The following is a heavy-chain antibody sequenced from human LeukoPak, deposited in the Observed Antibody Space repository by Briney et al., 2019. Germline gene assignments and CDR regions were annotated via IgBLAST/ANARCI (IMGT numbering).Heavy chain of an antibody. V-gene: IGHV3-21*01. CDR3: ARAERGYCSGGSCSYYDAYDI. Sequence: GESLRLSCAASGFAFNSYTINWVRQAPGKGLEWVSSISSTGIYIYYADSVKGRFTISRDNAKNSLYLQMNSLRAEDTAVYYCARAERGYCSGGSCSYYDAYDIWGQGTMATVSS. J-gene: IGHJ3*02. D-gene: IGHD2-15*01. CDR2: ISSTGIYI. CDR1: GFAFNSYT.